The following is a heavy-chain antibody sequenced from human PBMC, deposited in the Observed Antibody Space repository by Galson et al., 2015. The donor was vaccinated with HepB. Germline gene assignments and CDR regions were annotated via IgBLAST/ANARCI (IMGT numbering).Heavy chain of an antibody. J-gene: IGHJ5*02. D-gene: IGHD1-14*01. CDR1: GYTFTGYY. Sequence: SVKVSCKASGYTFTGYYMHWVRQAPGQGLEWMGRINPNSGGTNYAQKFQGRVTMTRDTSISTAYMELSRLRSDDTAVYYCARDHSEDGGWFDPWGQRTLVTVSS. CDR2: INPNSGGT. V-gene: IGHV1-2*06. CDR3: ARDHSEDGGWFDP.